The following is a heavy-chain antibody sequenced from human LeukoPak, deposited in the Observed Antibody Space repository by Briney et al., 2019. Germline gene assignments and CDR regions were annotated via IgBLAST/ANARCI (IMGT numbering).Heavy chain of an antibody. CDR1: GFTLRTYW. D-gene: IGHD3-16*01. CDR3: VKDFVGARDY. V-gene: IGHV3-74*01. Sequence: PGGSLRLSCVASGFTLRTYWMHWVCQAPGKGLVWVSRITPDGSRTDHADSVRGRFTISRDDSKNTLYLQMDSLRAEDTAVYYCVKDFVGARDYWGQGTLVTVSS. J-gene: IGHJ4*02. CDR2: ITPDGSRT.